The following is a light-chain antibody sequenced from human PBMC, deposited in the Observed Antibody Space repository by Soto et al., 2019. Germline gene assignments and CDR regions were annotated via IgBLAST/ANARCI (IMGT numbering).Light chain of an antibody. CDR1: QRITSAY. J-gene: IGKJ4*01. V-gene: IGKV3-20*01. CDR2: GAS. Sequence: EIVLTQSPGTLSLSPGERATLSCRVSQRITSAYLAWYQQKPGQAPRLLIYGASSRATGVPGRFSGSGSGTDFTLTISRLEPEDFAVYYCQQYGSSLALTFGGGTKVAIK. CDR3: QQYGSSLALT.